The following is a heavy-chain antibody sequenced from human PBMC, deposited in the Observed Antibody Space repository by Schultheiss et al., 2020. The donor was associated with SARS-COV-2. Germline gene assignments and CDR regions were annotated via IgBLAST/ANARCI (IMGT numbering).Heavy chain of an antibody. CDR3: ARDSTYCSGDCSFDY. D-gene: IGHD2-21*02. Sequence: GGSLRLSCAASGFTFSSYGMHWVRQAPGKGLEWVAVIWYDGSNKYYADSVKGRFTVSRDNAKSSLHLQMDSLRVEDTAIYYCARDSTYCSGDCSFDYWGQGTLVTVSS. J-gene: IGHJ4*02. CDR1: GFTFSSYG. V-gene: IGHV3-33*08. CDR2: IWYDGSNK.